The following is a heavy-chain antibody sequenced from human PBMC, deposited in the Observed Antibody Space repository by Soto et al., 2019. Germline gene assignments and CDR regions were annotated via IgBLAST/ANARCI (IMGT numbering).Heavy chain of an antibody. V-gene: IGHV1-8*01. Sequence: QVQLMQSGAEVQKPGASVKVYCKTSGNTFTTYAINWVRQAAGQGLEWMGWMNPNTGNAGDARKFQGRVTMTRNISIRTAYLELSSLRFEDTAVYYCTRRVYSYVAVGDYWGQGTLATVSS. CDR2: MNPNTGNA. J-gene: IGHJ4*02. D-gene: IGHD5-18*01. CDR3: TRRVYSYVAVGDY. CDR1: GNTFTTYA.